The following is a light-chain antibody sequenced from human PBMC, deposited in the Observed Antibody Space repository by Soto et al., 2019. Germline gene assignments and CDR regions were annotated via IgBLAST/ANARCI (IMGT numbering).Light chain of an antibody. CDR1: SSDVGRYNY. Sequence: QSVLTQPPSASGSPGQSVTISCTGTSSDVGRYNYVSWYQQHPGKAPKLMIYEVNKRPSGVPDRFSGSKSGNMASLTVSGLQAEDEADYYCSSYADRTYVFGAGTKLTVL. J-gene: IGLJ1*01. CDR2: EVN. V-gene: IGLV2-8*01. CDR3: SSYADRTYV.